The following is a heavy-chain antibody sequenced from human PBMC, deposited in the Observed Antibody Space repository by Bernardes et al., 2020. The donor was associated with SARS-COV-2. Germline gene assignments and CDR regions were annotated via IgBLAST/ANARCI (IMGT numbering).Heavy chain of an antibody. V-gene: IGHV4-39*01. CDR1: GVSISSSNYY. CDR2: IYSSGSS. Sequence: SETLSLTCTVSGVSISSSNYYWSWLRPPPGKGLEWIRSIYSSGSSYYNPSLQSRVRGSVYTSKNQFSLRLSFVTAADTAVYYCAGSSCGIDCYIGGLRSWDYGMDVWGQGTTVTVSS. CDR3: AGSSCGIDCYIGGLRSWDYGMDV. J-gene: IGHJ6*02. D-gene: IGHD2-21*02.